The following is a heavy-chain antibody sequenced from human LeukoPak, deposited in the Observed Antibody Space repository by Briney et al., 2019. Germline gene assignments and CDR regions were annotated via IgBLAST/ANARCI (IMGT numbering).Heavy chain of an antibody. CDR1: GGSFSGYY. Sequence: SETLSLTCAVYGGSFSGYYWSWIRQPPGKGLEWIGEINHSGSTNYNPSLKSRVTISVDTSKNQFSLKLSSVTAADTAVYYCARRPRITIFGVALWNWFDPWGQGTLVTVSS. CDR2: INHSGST. V-gene: IGHV4-34*01. D-gene: IGHD3-3*01. CDR3: ARRPRITIFGVALWNWFDP. J-gene: IGHJ5*02.